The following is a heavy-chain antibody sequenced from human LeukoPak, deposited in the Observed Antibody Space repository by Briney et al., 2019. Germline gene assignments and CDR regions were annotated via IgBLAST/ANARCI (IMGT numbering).Heavy chain of an antibody. CDR2: IYYSGST. CDR1: GGSISSGDYY. V-gene: IGHV4-30-4*08. CDR3: ARDGSGNDIPVDAFDI. J-gene: IGHJ3*02. D-gene: IGHD5-12*01. Sequence: SQTLSLTCTVSGGSISSGDYYWRWLRQPPGKGLEWIGYIYYSGSTYYNPSLKSRVTISVDTSKNQFSLKLSSVTAADTAVYYCARDGSGNDIPVDAFDIWGQGTMVTVSS.